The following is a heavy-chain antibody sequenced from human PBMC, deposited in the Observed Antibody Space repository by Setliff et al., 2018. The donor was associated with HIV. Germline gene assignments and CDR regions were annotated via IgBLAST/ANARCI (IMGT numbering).Heavy chain of an antibody. D-gene: IGHD5-18*01. J-gene: IGHJ4*02. CDR3: AKDPGGYSHDS. Sequence: QPGGSLRLSCAASGFTFSSFAMTWVRQAPGKGLEWVSAIVASGDITYYSDSVVKGRFTISRDNSNNTLYLQMNSLRAEDTALYYCAKDPGGYSHDSWGQGTLVTVSS. CDR1: GFTFSSFA. V-gene: IGHV3-23*01. CDR2: IVASGDIT.